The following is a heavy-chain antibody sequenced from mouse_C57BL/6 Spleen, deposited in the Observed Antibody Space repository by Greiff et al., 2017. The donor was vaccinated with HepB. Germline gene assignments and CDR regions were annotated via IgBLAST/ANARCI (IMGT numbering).Heavy chain of an antibody. CDR2: IYPGDGDT. J-gene: IGHJ4*01. CDR3: ARYNPYYAMDY. D-gene: IGHD6-1*01. CDR1: GYAFSSSW. Sequence: QVQLQQSGPELVKPGASVKISCKASGYAFSSSWMNWVKQRPGKGLEWIGRIYPGDGDTNYNGKFKGKATLTADKYSSTAYMQLSSLTSEDSAVYFCARYNPYYAMDYWGQGTSVTVSS. V-gene: IGHV1-82*01.